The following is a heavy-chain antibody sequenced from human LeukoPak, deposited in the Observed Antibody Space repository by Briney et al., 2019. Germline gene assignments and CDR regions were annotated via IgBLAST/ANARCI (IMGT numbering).Heavy chain of an antibody. CDR1: GGSMSISNW. V-gene: IGHV4-4*02. CDR3: ARALRAFDY. D-gene: IGHD4-17*01. CDR2: IYHSGST. J-gene: IGHJ4*02. Sequence: SETLSLTCTVSGGSMSISNWWSWVRQPPGKGLEWMGEIYHSGSTNYNPYLKSRVTISVDKTKHQFSLKLASVTAADTAVYYCARALRAFDYWGQGTLVTVSS.